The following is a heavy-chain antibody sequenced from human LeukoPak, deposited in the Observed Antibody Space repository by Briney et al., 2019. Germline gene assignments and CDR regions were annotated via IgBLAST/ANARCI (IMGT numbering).Heavy chain of an antibody. Sequence: GESLKISCKGSGYSFTNYWIGWVRQMPGKGLEWMGMFYPGDSTLRYSPSFRGQVTISVDKSISTAYSQWSSLRASDSAMYYCARHRGDLANNEWYEEVNWGQGTLVTVSS. V-gene: IGHV5-51*01. J-gene: IGHJ4*02. D-gene: IGHD3-10*01. CDR3: ARHRGDLANNEWYEEVN. CDR2: FYPGDSTL. CDR1: GYSFTNYW.